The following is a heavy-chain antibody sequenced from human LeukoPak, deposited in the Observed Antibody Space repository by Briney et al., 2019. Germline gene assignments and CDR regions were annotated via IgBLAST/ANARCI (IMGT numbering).Heavy chain of an antibody. CDR3: AKDRAPYYYDSSGSSDY. V-gene: IGHV3-23*01. CDR2: ISGSGGST. J-gene: IGHJ4*02. D-gene: IGHD3-22*01. Sequence: PGGSLRLSCAASGFTFSSYAMSWVRQAPGKGLEWVSAISGSGGSTYYADSVKGRFTISRDNSKNTLYLQMNSLRAEDTAVYYCAKDRAPYYYDSSGSSDYWGQGTLVTVSS. CDR1: GFTFSSYA.